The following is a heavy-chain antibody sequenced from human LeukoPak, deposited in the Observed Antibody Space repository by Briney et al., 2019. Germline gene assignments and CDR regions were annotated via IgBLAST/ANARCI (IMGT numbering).Heavy chain of an antibody. CDR3: ARRLPYSSSWYIGYYYYGMDV. D-gene: IGHD6-13*01. V-gene: IGHV1-8*01. CDR2: MNPNSGNT. CDR1: GYTFTSYD. J-gene: IGHJ6*02. Sequence: ASVKVSCKASGYTFTSYDINWVRQATGQGLEWMGWMNPNSGNTGYAQKFQGRVTTTRNTSISTAYMELSSLRSEDTAVYYCARRLPYSSSWYIGYYYYGMDVWGQGTTVTVSS.